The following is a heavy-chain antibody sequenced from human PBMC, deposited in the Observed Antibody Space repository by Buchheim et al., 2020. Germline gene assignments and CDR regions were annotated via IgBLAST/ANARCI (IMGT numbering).Heavy chain of an antibody. V-gene: IGHV4-59*01. CDR2: LYDTGSA. D-gene: IGHD3-3*01. J-gene: IGHJ6*02. CDR1: RASISENF. CDR3: ARLLWSGSSYAMDV. Sequence: QVQLQESGPGLVKPSETLSLTCTVSRASISENFWSWIRQPPGKGLEWIGFLYDTGSANYNSSLKSRVSMSVDTSINQFSLTLRSVTPSDTAVYFCARLLWSGSSYAMDVWGQGTT.